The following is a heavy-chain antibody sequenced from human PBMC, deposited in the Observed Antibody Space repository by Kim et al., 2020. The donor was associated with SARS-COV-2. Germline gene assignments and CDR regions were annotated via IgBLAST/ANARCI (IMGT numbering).Heavy chain of an antibody. CDR1: GGSISSGGYY. J-gene: IGHJ4*02. Sequence: SETLSLTCTVSGGSISSGGYYWSWIRQHPGKGLEWIGYIYYSGSTYYNPSLKSRVTISVDTSKNQFSLKLSSVTAADTAVYYCASSKIFMKVATTLGYWGQGTLVTVSS. V-gene: IGHV4-31*03. D-gene: IGHD5-12*01. CDR3: ASSKIFMKVATTLGY. CDR2: IYYSGST.